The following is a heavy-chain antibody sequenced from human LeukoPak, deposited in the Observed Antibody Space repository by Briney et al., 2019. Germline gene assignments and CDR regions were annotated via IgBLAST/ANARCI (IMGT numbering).Heavy chain of an antibody. CDR2: ISSSSSYI. CDR3: ARGVNYYYYGVDV. J-gene: IGHJ6*02. D-gene: IGHD3-3*01. Sequence: GGSLRLSCAASGFTFSSYSMNWVRQAPGKGLEWVSSISSSSSYIYYADSVEGRFTISRDNAKNSLYLQMNSLRAEDTAVYYCARGVNYYYYGVDVWGQGTTVTVSS. CDR1: GFTFSSYS. V-gene: IGHV3-21*01.